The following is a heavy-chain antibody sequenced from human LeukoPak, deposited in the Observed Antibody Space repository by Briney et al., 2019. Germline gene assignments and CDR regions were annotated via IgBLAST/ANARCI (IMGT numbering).Heavy chain of an antibody. CDR3: ARGDGYNY. D-gene: IGHD5-24*01. Sequence: SETLSLTCTVSGYSISSGYYWGWIRQPPGEGLEWIENIYHSGSTYYNPSLNSRVTISVDTSKNQFSLKLSSVTGADTAVYYYARGDGYNYWGQGTLVTVSS. V-gene: IGHV4-38-2*02. CDR1: GYSISSGYY. CDR2: IYHSGST. J-gene: IGHJ4*02.